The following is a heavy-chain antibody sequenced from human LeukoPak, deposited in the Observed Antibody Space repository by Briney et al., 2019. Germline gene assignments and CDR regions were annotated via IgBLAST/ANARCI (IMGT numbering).Heavy chain of an antibody. D-gene: IGHD1-7*01. Sequence: GGSLRLSCAASGFTFSRYWMTWVRQAPGKGLEWVAAISYDGSKKYYADSVKGRFTISRDNSKNTLYLQMNSLRPEDTAVYYCARGNYGTWGYFDLWGRGTLVTVSS. CDR2: ISYDGSKK. CDR1: GFTFSRYW. J-gene: IGHJ2*01. V-gene: IGHV3-30-3*01. CDR3: ARGNYGTWGYFDL.